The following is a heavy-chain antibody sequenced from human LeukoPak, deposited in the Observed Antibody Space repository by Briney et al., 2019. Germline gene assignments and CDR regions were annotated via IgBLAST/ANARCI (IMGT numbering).Heavy chain of an antibody. D-gene: IGHD2-2*01. J-gene: IGHJ4*02. CDR3: ARDRGIVVVPAVPMGYFDY. CDR1: GFTFSSYA. CDR2: ISYDGSNK. V-gene: IGHV3-30*01. Sequence: GGSLRLSCAASGFTFSSYAMPWVRQAPGKGLEWVAVISYDGSNKYYADSVKGRFTISRDNSKNTLYLQMNSLRAEDTAVYYCARDRGIVVVPAVPMGYFDYWGQGTLVTVSS.